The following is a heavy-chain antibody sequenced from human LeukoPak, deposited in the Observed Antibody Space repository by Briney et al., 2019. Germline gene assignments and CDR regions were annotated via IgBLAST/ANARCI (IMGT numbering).Heavy chain of an antibody. V-gene: IGHV1-69*13. CDR2: IIPMFGTA. J-gene: IGHJ4*02. Sequence: GASVKVSCKASGGTFSSYAISWVRQAPGQGLEWMGGIIPMFGTANYAQKFEGRVTITADESTSTAYMELSSLRSEDTAVYYCARAGDYDILTGYSELGPLDYWGQGTLVTVSS. D-gene: IGHD3-9*01. CDR1: GGTFSSYA. CDR3: ARAGDYDILTGYSELGPLDY.